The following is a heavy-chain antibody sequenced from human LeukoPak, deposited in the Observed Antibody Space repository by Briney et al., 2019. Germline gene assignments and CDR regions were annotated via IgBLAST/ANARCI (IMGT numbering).Heavy chain of an antibody. V-gene: IGHV1-18*04. D-gene: IGHD3-22*01. CDR1: GYTFTSYY. CDR3: ARAGHRRYYYDNGYDY. J-gene: IGHJ4*02. Sequence: GASVKVSCKASGYTFTSYYMHWVRQAPGQGLEWMGWISAYNGHTNYAQKFQGRVTMTTDTSTTTAYMELSSLRSDDTAVYYCARAGHRRYYYDNGYDYWGQGTLVTVSS. CDR2: ISAYNGHT.